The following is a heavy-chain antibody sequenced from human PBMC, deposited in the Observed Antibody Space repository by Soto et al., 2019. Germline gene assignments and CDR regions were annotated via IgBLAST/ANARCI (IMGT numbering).Heavy chain of an antibody. CDR3: ARGHTSIVGARQGDAFDI. Sequence: EVQLVESGGGLVQPGGSLRLSCAASGFTFSSYEMNWVRQAPGKGLEWVSYISSSGSTIYYADSVKGRFTISRDNAKNSLYLQMNSLRAEDTAVSYCARGHTSIVGARQGDAFDIWGQGTMVTVSS. J-gene: IGHJ3*02. D-gene: IGHD1-26*01. V-gene: IGHV3-48*03. CDR1: GFTFSSYE. CDR2: ISSSGSTI.